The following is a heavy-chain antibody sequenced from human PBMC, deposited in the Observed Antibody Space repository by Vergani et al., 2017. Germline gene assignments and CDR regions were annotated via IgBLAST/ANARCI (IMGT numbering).Heavy chain of an antibody. V-gene: IGHV3-21*01. J-gene: IGHJ6*02. D-gene: IGHD1-7*01. CDR1: GFTFSSYS. CDR2: ISSSSSYI. CDR3: ARDLRLTGTTEHYYYYGMDV. Sequence: EVQLVESGGGLVKPGGSLRLSCAASGFTFSSYSMNWVRQAPGKGLEWVSSISSSSSYIYYADSVKGRFTISRDNAKNSLYLQMNSLRAEDTAVYYCARDLRLTGTTEHYYYYGMDVWGQGTTVTVSS.